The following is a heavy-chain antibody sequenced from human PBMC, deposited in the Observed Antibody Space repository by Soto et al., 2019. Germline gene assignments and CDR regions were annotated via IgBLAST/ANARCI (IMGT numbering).Heavy chain of an antibody. CDR1: GGSISSSSYY. D-gene: IGHD6-13*01. Sequence: QLQLQESGPGLVKPSETLSLTCTVSGGSISSSSYYWGWIRQPPGKGLEWIGSIYYSGSTYYNPSLKSRVTISVDTSKNQVSLKLSSVTAADTAVYYCARRVAAAGTWWFDPWGQGTLVTVSS. V-gene: IGHV4-39*01. J-gene: IGHJ5*02. CDR2: IYYSGST. CDR3: ARRVAAAGTWWFDP.